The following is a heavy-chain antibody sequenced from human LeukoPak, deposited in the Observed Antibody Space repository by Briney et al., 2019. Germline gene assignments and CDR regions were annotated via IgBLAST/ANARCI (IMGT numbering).Heavy chain of an antibody. CDR1: GGSVSSTTYY. CDR2: ISYSGFT. Sequence: SETLSLTCTVSGGSVSSTTYYWSWIRQPPGKGLEWLGFISYSGFTKYSPSLESRITISVDTSRNQFTLRLISVTAADTARYYCARVNTVTAGVLWYFDYWGQGTLVTVPS. D-gene: IGHD4-17*01. CDR3: ARVNTVTAGVLWYFDY. V-gene: IGHV4-61*01. J-gene: IGHJ4*02.